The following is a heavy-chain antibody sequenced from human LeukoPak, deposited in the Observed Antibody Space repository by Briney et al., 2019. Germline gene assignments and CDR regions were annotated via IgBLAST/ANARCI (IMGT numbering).Heavy chain of an antibody. V-gene: IGHV1-8*02. CDR2: MNPNSGNT. CDR3: ARRSIRYFDWSPGGFDP. CDR1: GYTFTSYG. D-gene: IGHD3-9*01. Sequence: GASVKVSCKASGYTFTSYGISWVRQATGQGLEWMGWMNPNSGNTGYAQKFQGRVTMTRNTSISTAYMELSSLRSEDTAVYYCARRSIRYFDWSPGGFDPWGQGTLVTVSS. J-gene: IGHJ5*02.